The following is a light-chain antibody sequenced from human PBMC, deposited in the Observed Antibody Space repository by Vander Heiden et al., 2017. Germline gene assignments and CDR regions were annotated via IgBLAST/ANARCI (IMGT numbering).Light chain of an antibody. J-gene: IGKJ4*01. V-gene: IGKV1-39*01. CDR2: GAS. CDR3: QQTDNMPLT. Sequence: DPVTITCRASQNVGSYLNWYQHKPGKAPNLLIYGASSLQSGVPSRFSGSGSGTDFTLTISRLQPEDFATYYCQQTDNMPLTFGGGTKVAIK. CDR1: QNVGSY.